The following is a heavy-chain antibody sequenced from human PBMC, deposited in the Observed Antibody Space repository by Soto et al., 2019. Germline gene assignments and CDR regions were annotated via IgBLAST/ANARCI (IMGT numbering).Heavy chain of an antibody. CDR2: IYSGGST. CDR3: ARDPWAADY. Sequence: EVQLVESGGGLVQPGGSLRLSCAASGFTVSTQYMRWVRQAPGKGLEWVSVIYSGGSTFYADSVRGRFTISRDNPKNTVNLQMNSLRAEDTAVYYCARDPWAADYWGQGTLVTVCS. V-gene: IGHV3-66*01. D-gene: IGHD3-16*01. CDR1: GFTVSTQY. J-gene: IGHJ4*02.